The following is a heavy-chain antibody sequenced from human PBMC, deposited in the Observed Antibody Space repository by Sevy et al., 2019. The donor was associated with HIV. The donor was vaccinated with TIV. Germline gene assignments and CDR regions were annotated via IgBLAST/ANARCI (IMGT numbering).Heavy chain of an antibody. V-gene: IGHV4-59*01. J-gene: IGHJ6*02. CDR3: AGGIAAPRGMDV. CDR1: GDSISGYY. D-gene: IGHD6-13*01. Sequence: SETLSLTCTVSGDSISGYYWSWIRRPPGKGLEWIGYFFYSGSTNYNPSLKSRVTISVDTTRNQVSLKVRSVTAADTAVYYCAGGIAAPRGMDVWGQGTTVTVSS. CDR2: FFYSGST.